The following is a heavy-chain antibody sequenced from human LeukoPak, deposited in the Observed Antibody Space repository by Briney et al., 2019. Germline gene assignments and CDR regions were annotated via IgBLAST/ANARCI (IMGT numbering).Heavy chain of an antibody. CDR2: SYHSGST. CDR1: GYSINSVHD. CDR3: ARISTGYSSGWYQGVAGVFDI. Sequence: PSETLSLTCAVSGYSINSVHDWGWIRQPPGKGLEGIGSSYHSGSTYYNPSLKSRVTISVDTSKSQFSLKMSSVTAADTAVYYCARISTGYSSGWYQGVAGVFDIWGQGTMVTVSS. J-gene: IGHJ3*02. D-gene: IGHD6-19*01. V-gene: IGHV4-38-2*01.